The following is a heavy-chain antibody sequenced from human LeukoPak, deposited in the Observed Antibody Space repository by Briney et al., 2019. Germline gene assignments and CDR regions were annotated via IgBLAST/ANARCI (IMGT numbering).Heavy chain of an antibody. V-gene: IGHV1-3*01. D-gene: IGHD5-12*01. Sequence: ASVKVSFTGSGYTFTIYAMHWVRQGPGQRGERMGWINAGNGDTKYSQKFQGRVTITRATSASTAYMELSSLRSEDTAVYYCAAGIVATTDDYWGQGTLVTVSS. J-gene: IGHJ4*02. CDR2: INAGNGDT. CDR1: GYTFTIYA. CDR3: AAGIVATTDDY.